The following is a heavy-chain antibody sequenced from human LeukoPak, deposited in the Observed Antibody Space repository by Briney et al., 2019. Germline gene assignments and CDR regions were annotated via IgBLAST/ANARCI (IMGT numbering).Heavy chain of an antibody. J-gene: IGHJ4*02. D-gene: IGHD3-22*01. V-gene: IGHV4-59*01. CDR2: IYYGGST. Sequence: PSETLSLTCTVSGGSISSYYWSWIREPPGKGLEWIGYIYYGGSTDYNPSLKSRVTISKDTSKTQFSLRLSSVTAADTAAYYCARARLDSSGRFDYWGQGTLVTVSS. CDR3: ARARLDSSGRFDY. CDR1: GGSISSYY.